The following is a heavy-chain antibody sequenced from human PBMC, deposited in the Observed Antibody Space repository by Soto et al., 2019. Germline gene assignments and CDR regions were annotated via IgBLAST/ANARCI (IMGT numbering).Heavy chain of an antibody. V-gene: IGHV3-23*01. D-gene: IGHD6-19*01. CDR3: AKGTRAGAGFVFDI. CDR2: VSGSADYT. Sequence: EVQLLKSGGGSVQPGGSLRLSCAASGFTFSNYAMNWVRQAPGKGLEWVSTVSGSADYTYYADSVKGRFTVSRDNSKNTLYLQINRLRAEDTAVYYCAKGTRAGAGFVFDIWCQGTMVTVSS. CDR1: GFTFSNYA. J-gene: IGHJ3*02.